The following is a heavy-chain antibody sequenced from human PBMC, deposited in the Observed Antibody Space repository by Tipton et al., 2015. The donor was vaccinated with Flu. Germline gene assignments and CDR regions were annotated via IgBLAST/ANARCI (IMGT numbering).Heavy chain of an antibody. J-gene: IGHJ4*02. V-gene: IGHV4-38-2*01. CDR3: ARLTTRTYCPDY. Sequence: TLSLTCAVSGYSINSGYFWGWIRQPPGKGLGWIGSKYHSGTTYYNPSLKSRVTISVETSKNQFSLKLSSVTAADTAVYYCARLTTRTYCPDYWGQGTLVTVSS. CDR2: KYHSGTT. CDR1: GYSINSGYF. D-gene: IGHD1-26*01.